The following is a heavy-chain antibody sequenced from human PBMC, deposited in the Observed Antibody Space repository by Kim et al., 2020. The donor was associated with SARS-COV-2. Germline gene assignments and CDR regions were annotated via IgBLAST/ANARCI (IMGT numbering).Heavy chain of an antibody. V-gene: IGHV4-39*01. Sequence: SETLSLTCTVSGGSISSSSYYWGWIRQPPGKGLEWIGSIYYSGSTYYNPSLKRRVTITVDTSKNQFTLKLSSVTAADTAVYYCARLPPLLYDILTGYYLDAFDIWGQGTMVTVSS. CDR3: ARLPPLLYDILTGYYLDAFDI. J-gene: IGHJ3*02. D-gene: IGHD3-9*01. CDR2: IYYSGST. CDR1: GGSISSSSYY.